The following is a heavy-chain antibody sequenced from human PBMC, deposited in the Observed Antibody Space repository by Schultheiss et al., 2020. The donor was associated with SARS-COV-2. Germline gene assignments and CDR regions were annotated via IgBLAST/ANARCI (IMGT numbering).Heavy chain of an antibody. V-gene: IGHV4-59*04. Sequence: SETLSLTCTVSGGSISSYYWSWIRQPPGKGLEWIGSVSYSGSAFYNPSLRSRVTLSVDTSKNQFSLKLSSVTAADTAVYFCARGTEADFDYWGQGTLVTVSS. CDR1: GGSISSYY. CDR3: ARGTEADFDY. CDR2: VSYSGSA. J-gene: IGHJ4*02.